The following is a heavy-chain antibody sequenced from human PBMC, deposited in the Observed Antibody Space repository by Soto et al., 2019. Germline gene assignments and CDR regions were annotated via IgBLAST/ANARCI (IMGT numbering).Heavy chain of an antibody. CDR2: TSSRSSYI. V-gene: IGHV3-21*01. Sequence: ESGGGLVKPGGFLRLSCAASGFTFSNYGMNWVRQAPGKGLEWVSSTSSRSSYIYYTDSVKGRFSISRDNAKDSLYLQMNSLRAEDTAVYYCARGGFYGDYFDYWGQGTLVTVSS. D-gene: IGHD4-17*01. J-gene: IGHJ4*02. CDR1: GFTFSNYG. CDR3: ARGGFYGDYFDY.